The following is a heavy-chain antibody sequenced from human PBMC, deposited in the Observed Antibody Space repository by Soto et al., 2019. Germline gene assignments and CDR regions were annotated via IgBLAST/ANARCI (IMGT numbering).Heavy chain of an antibody. CDR3: ARVGDYVWGSYRPSRYFDY. D-gene: IGHD3-16*02. V-gene: IGHV4-34*01. CDR1: GGSFSGYY. Sequence: SETLSLTCAVYGGSFSGYYWSWIRQPPGKGLEWIGEINHSGSTNYNPSLKSRVTISVDTSKNQFSLKLSSVTAADTAVYYCARVGDYVWGSYRPSRYFDYWGQGXLVTVHS. CDR2: INHSGST. J-gene: IGHJ4*02.